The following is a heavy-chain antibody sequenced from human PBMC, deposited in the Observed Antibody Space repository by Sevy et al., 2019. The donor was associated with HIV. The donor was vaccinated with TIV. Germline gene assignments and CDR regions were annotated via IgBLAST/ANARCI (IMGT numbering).Heavy chain of an antibody. CDR3: ARGRDFDP. CDR1: GYTAFGYTLSSDY. Sequence: ASVKVSCKASGYTAFGYTLSSDYIHWARQAPGQGLEWMGIIILSTDGTSITQKFQGRITMTSDTSTRTVYMELSSLTSEDTAVYYCARGRDFDPWGQGTLVTVSS. CDR2: IILSTDGT. V-gene: IGHV1-46*01. J-gene: IGHJ5*02.